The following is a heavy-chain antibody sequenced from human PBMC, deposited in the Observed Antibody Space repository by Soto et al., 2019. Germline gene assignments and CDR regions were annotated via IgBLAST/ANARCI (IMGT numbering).Heavy chain of an antibody. D-gene: IGHD3-10*01. V-gene: IGHV6-1*01. Sequence: PSQTLSLTCAISGDSVSSNSAAWDWIRQSPSRGLEWLGRTYYRSTWYNDYAVSVKSRITINPDTSKNQFSLQLNSVTPEDTAVYYCARGDLWFGDHSYYGMHVWGQGPTVT. CDR3: ARGDLWFGDHSYYGMHV. CDR2: TYYRSTWYN. J-gene: IGHJ6*02. CDR1: GDSVSSNSAA.